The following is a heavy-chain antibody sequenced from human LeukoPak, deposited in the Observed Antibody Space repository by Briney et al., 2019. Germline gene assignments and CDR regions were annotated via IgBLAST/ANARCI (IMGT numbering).Heavy chain of an antibody. Sequence: ASVKVSCKASGYTFTSYAMHWVRQAPGQGLEWMGWMNPNSGNTGYAQKFQGRVTMTRNISISTAYMELSSLRSEDTAVYYCARDSGSIPGYWGQGTLVTVSS. V-gene: IGHV1-8*02. CDR3: ARDSGSIPGY. CDR2: MNPNSGNT. J-gene: IGHJ4*02. CDR1: GYTFTSYA. D-gene: IGHD1-26*01.